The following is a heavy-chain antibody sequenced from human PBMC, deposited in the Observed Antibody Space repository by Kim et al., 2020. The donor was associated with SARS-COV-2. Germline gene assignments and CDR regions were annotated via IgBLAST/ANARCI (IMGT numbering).Heavy chain of an antibody. CDR2: IYHSGST. Sequence: SETLSLTCAVSGGSISSSNWWSWVRQPPGKGLEWIGEIYHSGSTNYNPSLKSRVTISVDKSKNQFSLKLSSVTAADTAVYYCASRAGILTGYYYDYWGQGTLVTVSS. D-gene: IGHD3-9*01. J-gene: IGHJ4*02. CDR1: GGSISSSNW. CDR3: ASRAGILTGYYYDY. V-gene: IGHV4-4*02.